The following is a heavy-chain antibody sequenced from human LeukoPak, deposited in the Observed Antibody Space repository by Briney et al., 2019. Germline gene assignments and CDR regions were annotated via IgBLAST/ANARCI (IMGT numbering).Heavy chain of an antibody. D-gene: IGHD3-22*01. J-gene: IGHJ4*02. CDR2: ISSSGSTI. CDR3: ARGGSSGYHFYGY. CDR1: GFTFSSYD. Sequence: PGGSLRLSCAASGFTFSSYDMNWVRQAPGKGPEWVSYISSSGSTIYYADSVKGRFTISRDNAKNSLYLQMNSLRAEDTAVYYCARGGSSGYHFYGYWGQGTLVTVSS. V-gene: IGHV3-48*03.